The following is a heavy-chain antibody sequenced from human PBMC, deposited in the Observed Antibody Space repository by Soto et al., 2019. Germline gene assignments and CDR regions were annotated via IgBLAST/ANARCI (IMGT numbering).Heavy chain of an antibody. CDR2: ISTYSGDT. D-gene: IGHD3-16*01. CDR3: ARHHVPQTSENGFDN. V-gene: IGHV1-18*01. CDR1: GYTFFTYD. J-gene: IGHJ5*02. Sequence: QVHLVQSGVEVKTPGASVKVSCQASGYTFFTYDISWVRQAPGQGLEWMGWISTYSGDTKYAQKFQCRVTMTTDTSTTTAYLELRRLRSDDTAVYYCARHHVPQTSENGFDNWGQGTLVTVSS.